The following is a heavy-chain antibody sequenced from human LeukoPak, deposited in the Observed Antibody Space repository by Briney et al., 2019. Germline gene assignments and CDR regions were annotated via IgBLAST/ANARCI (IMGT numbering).Heavy chain of an antibody. CDR1: GYTLTELS. CDR2: FDPEDGET. D-gene: IGHD2-2*01. J-gene: IGHJ4*02. CDR3: ARGGHRSSTSCYGDFDY. Sequence: ASVKVSCKVSGYTLTELSMHWVRQAPGKGLEWMGGFDPEDGETIYARKFQGRVTMTEDTSTDTAYMELSRLRSDDTAVYYCARGGHRSSTSCYGDFDYWGQGTLVTVSS. V-gene: IGHV1-24*01.